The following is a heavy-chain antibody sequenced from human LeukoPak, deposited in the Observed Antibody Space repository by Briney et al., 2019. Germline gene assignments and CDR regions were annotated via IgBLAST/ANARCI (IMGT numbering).Heavy chain of an antibody. D-gene: IGHD3-22*01. CDR2: IKQDESEK. CDR3: ARGWRYYESSAYYWGGFDC. Sequence: PGGSLRLSCAASGFTFSSYSMNWVRQAPGKGLEWVANIKQDESEKFYVDSVKGRFSISRDNAKNSLYLQMNSLTADDTAVFYCARGWRYYESSAYYWGGFDCWGQGTLVTVSS. J-gene: IGHJ4*02. CDR1: GFTFSSYS. V-gene: IGHV3-7*01.